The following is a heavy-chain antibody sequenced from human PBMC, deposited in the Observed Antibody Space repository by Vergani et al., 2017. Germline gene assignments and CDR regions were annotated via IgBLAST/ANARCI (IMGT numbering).Heavy chain of an antibody. D-gene: IGHD3-16*02. Sequence: QVQLQQWGAGLLKPSETLSLTCAVYGGSFSGYYWSWIRQPPGKGLEWIGEINHSGSTNYNPSLKSRVTISVDTSKNQFSLKLSSVTAADTAVYYCAIARYDYVCGSYRYLNYFDYWGQGTLVTVSS. V-gene: IGHV4-34*01. J-gene: IGHJ4*02. CDR1: GGSFSGYY. CDR2: INHSGST. CDR3: AIARYDYVCGSYRYLNYFDY.